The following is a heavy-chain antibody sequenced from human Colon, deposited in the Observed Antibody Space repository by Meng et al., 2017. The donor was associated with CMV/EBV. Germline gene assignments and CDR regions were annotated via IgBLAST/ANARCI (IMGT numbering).Heavy chain of an antibody. J-gene: IGHJ4*02. V-gene: IGHV3-23*01. D-gene: IGHD2-15*01. CDR1: GFNFSRTA. CDR3: ARDTPRGSTYLDY. CDR2: ISGSGGST. Sequence: GGSLRFSCAASGFNFSRTAMRWVRQAPGKGLEWVSVISGSGGSTNHADSVKGRFTISRDNSKNSLYLQMNSLRAEDTAAYYCARDTPRGSTYLDYWGQGTLVTVSS.